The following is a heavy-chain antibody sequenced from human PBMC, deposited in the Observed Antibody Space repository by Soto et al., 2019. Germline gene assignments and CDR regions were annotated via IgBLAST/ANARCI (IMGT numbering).Heavy chain of an antibody. CDR2: VRSKTYDGRT. Sequence: GGSLRLSCTASGFGFGDDGLSWVRQAPGKGLEWLGFVRSKTYDGRTEYAASVKGRFIISRDDSKNIAYLQMSSLQPEDTAMYYCQLFDYDSSGFIRSWGQGTLVTVSS. V-gene: IGHV3-49*04. CDR1: GFGFGDDG. J-gene: IGHJ4*02. CDR3: QLFDYDSSGFIRS. D-gene: IGHD3-22*01.